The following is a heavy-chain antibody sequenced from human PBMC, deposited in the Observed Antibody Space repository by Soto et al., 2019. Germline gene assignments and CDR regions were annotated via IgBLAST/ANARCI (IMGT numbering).Heavy chain of an antibody. V-gene: IGHV4-34*01. CDR3: ARRWIFVVSDWFAP. Sequence: SETLSLTCAVYGGSFSGYYWSWIRQPPGKGLEWIGEINHSGSTNYNPSLKSRVTISVDTSKNQFSLKLSSVTAADTAVYYCARRWIFVVSDWFAPWGQGTLVIGSA. D-gene: IGHD3-3*01. CDR2: INHSGST. J-gene: IGHJ5*02. CDR1: GGSFSGYY.